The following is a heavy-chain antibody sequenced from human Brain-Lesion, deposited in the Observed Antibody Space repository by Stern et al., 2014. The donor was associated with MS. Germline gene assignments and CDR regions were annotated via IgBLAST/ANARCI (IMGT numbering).Heavy chain of an antibody. CDR3: ARRGDSSSSGFDY. J-gene: IGHJ4*02. V-gene: IGHV5-51*01. Sequence: EVQLVESGAEVKKHGESLKISCKGSGYRFTSNWIGWVRQLPGKGLEGMGIIWPGDSDSRYSPSFQGQVTISADKSISTAYLQWSSLQASDTAMYYCARRGDSSSSGFDYWGQGTLVIVSS. CDR1: GYRFTSNW. D-gene: IGHD6-6*01. CDR2: IWPGDSDS.